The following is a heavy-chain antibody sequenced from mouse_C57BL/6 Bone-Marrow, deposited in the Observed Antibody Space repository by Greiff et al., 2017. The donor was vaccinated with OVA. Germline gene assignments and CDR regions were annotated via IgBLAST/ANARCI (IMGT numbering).Heavy chain of an antibody. CDR3: ARLGAWFAY. CDR2: ISSGGSYT. J-gene: IGHJ3*01. Sequence: EVNVVESGGDLVKPGGSLKLSCAASGFTFSSYGMSWVRQTPDKRLEWVATISSGGSYTYYPDSVKGRFTISRDNAKNTLYLQMSSLKSEDTAMYYCARLGAWFAYWGQGTLVTVSA. V-gene: IGHV5-6*01. CDR1: GFTFSSYG.